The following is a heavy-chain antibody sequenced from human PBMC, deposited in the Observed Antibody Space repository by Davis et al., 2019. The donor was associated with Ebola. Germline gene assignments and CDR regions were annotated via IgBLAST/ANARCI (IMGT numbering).Heavy chain of an antibody. J-gene: IGHJ5*02. CDR2: INSDGSST. Sequence: HTGGSRLSCAASGFTFSSYWMHWVRQAPGKGLVWVSRINSDGSSTSYADSVKGRFTISRDNAKNTLYVQMNSLRAEDTAVYYCARGNRYCSGDTCANWLDPWGQGTLVTVSS. D-gene: IGHD2-15*01. CDR3: ARGNRYCSGDTCANWLDP. CDR1: GFTFSSYW. V-gene: IGHV3-74*01.